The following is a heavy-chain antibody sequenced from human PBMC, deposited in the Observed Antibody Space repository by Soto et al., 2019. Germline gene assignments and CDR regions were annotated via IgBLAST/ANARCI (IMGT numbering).Heavy chain of an antibody. D-gene: IGHD3-3*01. V-gene: IGHV3-30*18. Sequence: QVQLVESGGGVVQPGRSLRLSCAASGFTFSSYGMHWVRQAPGKGLEWVAVISYDGSNKYYADSVKGRFTISRDNSKNTLYLQMNSLRAEDTAVYYCAKEGDDFWSGSTNAYWGQGTLVTVSS. CDR1: GFTFSSYG. J-gene: IGHJ4*02. CDR3: AKEGDDFWSGSTNAY. CDR2: ISYDGSNK.